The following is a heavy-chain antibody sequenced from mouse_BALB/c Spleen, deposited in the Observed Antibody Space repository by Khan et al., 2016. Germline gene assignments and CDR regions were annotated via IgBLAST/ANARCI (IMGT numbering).Heavy chain of an antibody. CDR3: AREGLRQGIAY. J-gene: IGHJ3*01. Sequence: ELVESGGGLVKPGGSLKLSCAASGFTFSDYYMNWVRQTPEKSLEWVATISACAGYTDYPDSLKGRFTFSIDNAESNVYLQMSNLKSEDMAMYCCAREGLRQGIAYWGQGTLVTVSA. CDR2: ISACAGYT. D-gene: IGHD2-4*01. V-gene: IGHV5-4*02. CDR1: GFTFSDYY.